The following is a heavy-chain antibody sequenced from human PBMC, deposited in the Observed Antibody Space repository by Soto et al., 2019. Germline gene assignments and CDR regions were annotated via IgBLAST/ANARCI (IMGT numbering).Heavy chain of an antibody. CDR2: INPSGGRT. J-gene: IGHJ3*01. V-gene: IGHV1-46*01. D-gene: IGHD1-26*01. CDR3: AREWELGSFDV. Sequence: QVQLVQSGAEVKKPGASVKVSCKASGYTFTSYSTHWVRQAPGQGLEWMGIINPSGGRTNYAQKFQGSVTMTRDTSKSTVYMELSSLRSEDTAMYYCAREWELGSFDVWGQGTMVTVSS. CDR1: GYTFTSYS.